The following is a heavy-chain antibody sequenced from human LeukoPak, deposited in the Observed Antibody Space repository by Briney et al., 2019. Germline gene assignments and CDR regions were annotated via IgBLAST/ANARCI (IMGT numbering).Heavy chain of an antibody. J-gene: IGHJ6*03. CDR3: ARLGHLYYYYMDV. CDR1: GFTFSSYW. V-gene: IGHV3-7*01. Sequence: GGSLRLSCAASGFTFSSYWMIWVRQAPGKGLEWVANIKQDGSEKYYVDSVKGRFTISRDNAKNSLYLQMNSLRAEDTAVYYCARLGHLYYYYMDVWGKGTTDTVSS. CDR2: IKQDGSEK.